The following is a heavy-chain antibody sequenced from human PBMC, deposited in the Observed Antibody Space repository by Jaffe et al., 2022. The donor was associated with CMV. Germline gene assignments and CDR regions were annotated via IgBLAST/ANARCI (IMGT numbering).Heavy chain of an antibody. Sequence: EVQLVESGGGLVQPGGSLRLSCAASGFTFSSYEMNWVRQAPGKGLEWVSYISSSGSTIYYADSVKGRFTISRDNAKNSLYLQMNSLRAEDTAVYYCARDLVELEDGINNWFDPWGQGTLVTVSS. CDR3: ARDLVELEDGINNWFDP. CDR1: GFTFSSYE. D-gene: IGHD1-1*01. CDR2: ISSSGSTI. V-gene: IGHV3-48*03. J-gene: IGHJ5*02.